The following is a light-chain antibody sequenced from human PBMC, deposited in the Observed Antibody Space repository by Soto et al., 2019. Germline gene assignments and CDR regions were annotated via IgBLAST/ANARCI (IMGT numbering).Light chain of an antibody. Sequence: QSALTQPASVSGSPGQSITISWTGTSSDVGSYNLVSWYQQHPGKAPKLMIYEGSKRPSGVSNRFSGSKSGNTASLTISGLQAEDEADYYCCSYAGSSTLVFGGGTQLTVL. CDR3: CSYAGSSTLV. J-gene: IGLJ2*01. CDR2: EGS. V-gene: IGLV2-23*01. CDR1: SSDVGSYNL.